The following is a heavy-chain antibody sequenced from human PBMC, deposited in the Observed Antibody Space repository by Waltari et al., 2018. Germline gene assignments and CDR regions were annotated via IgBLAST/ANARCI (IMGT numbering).Heavy chain of an antibody. CDR1: GGSFSGYY. CDR2: INHSGST. D-gene: IGHD1-20*01. Sequence: QVQLQQWGAGLLKPSETLSLHSAVSGGSFSGYYCSWIRQPPGQGLEWIGEINHSGSTNYNPSLKSRVTISVDTSKNQFSLKLSSVTAADTAVYYCARIPGSLNSHPSDPPGLDYCGQGTLVTVSS. J-gene: IGHJ4*02. CDR3: ARIPGSLNSHPSDPPGLDY. V-gene: IGHV4-34*01.